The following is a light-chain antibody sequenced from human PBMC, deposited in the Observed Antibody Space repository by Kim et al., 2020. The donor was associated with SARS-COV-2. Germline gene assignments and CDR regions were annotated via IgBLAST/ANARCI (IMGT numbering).Light chain of an antibody. Sequence: LSPGERATLSCRASQSVTTSLVWYQQKHGQAPSLLSYGASSRATGIPARFSGSGSGTDFTLTISSLEPEDFAVYYCQQRSSWPVTFGQGTRLEIK. CDR1: QSVTTS. CDR3: QQRSSWPVT. J-gene: IGKJ5*01. V-gene: IGKV3-11*01. CDR2: GAS.